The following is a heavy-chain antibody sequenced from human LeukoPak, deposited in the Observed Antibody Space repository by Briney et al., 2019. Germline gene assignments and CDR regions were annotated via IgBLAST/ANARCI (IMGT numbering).Heavy chain of an antibody. D-gene: IGHD1-26*01. CDR3: ARDEVGAIYFNY. Sequence: ASVKVSCKASGYTFTSYGISWVRQAPGQGLEWVGWISAYNGNTNYAQKLQGRVTMTTDTSTSTAYMDLRSLRSDDTAVYYCARDEVGAIYFNYWGQGTLVTVSS. V-gene: IGHV1-18*01. CDR1: GYTFTSYG. CDR2: ISAYNGNT. J-gene: IGHJ4*02.